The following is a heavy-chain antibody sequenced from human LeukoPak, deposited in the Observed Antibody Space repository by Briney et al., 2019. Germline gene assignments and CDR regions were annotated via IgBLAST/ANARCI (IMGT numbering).Heavy chain of an antibody. D-gene: IGHD6-19*01. CDR3: ARLAVAVHYYYYGTDV. Sequence: SETLSLTCTVSGGSISSYYWSWIRQPPGKGLEWIGYIYYSGSTNYNPSLKSRVTISVDTSKNQFSLKLSSVTAADTAVYYCARLAVAVHYYYYGTDVWGQGTTVTVSS. CDR2: IYYSGST. J-gene: IGHJ6*02. CDR1: GGSISSYY. V-gene: IGHV4-59*12.